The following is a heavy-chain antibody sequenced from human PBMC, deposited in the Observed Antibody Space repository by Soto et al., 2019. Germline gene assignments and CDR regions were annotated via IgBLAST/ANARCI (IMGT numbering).Heavy chain of an antibody. J-gene: IGHJ4*02. CDR2: ISSSSYI. CDR1: GFTFSSYS. D-gene: IGHD3-22*01. CDR3: ASHPRDSSGYGYYFDY. Sequence: EVQLVESGGGLVKPGGSLRLSCAASGFTFSSYSMKRVRQAPAKGLEWVSSISSSSYIYYADSVKGRFTISRDNAKNPLYLQMNCLRAEDTAVYYCASHPRDSSGYGYYFDYWGQGTLVTVSS. V-gene: IGHV3-21*01.